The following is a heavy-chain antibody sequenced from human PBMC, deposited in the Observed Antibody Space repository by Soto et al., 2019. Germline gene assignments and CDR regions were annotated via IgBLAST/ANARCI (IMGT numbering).Heavy chain of an antibody. CDR1: GFTFTSAP. Sequence: SVKVSCKASGFTFTSAPVQWVRQARGQRLEWIGWIVVGSGNTNYAQKFQERVTITRDMSTSTAYMELSSLRSEDTAVYYCAAEFLGAVDYWGQGTLVTVSS. V-gene: IGHV1-58*01. J-gene: IGHJ4*02. CDR2: IVVGSGNT. D-gene: IGHD1-26*01. CDR3: AAEFLGAVDY.